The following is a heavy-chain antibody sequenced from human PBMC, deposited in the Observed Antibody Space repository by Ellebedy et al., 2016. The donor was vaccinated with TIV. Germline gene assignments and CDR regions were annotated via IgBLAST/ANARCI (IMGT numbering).Heavy chain of an antibody. V-gene: IGHV3-23*01. Sequence: GESLKISCAASGFTFSTYAMSWVRRAPGKGLEWVSVMSGTGGRGSTYYADSVKGRFTISRDTSKNTVNLQMNSLRVEDTAIYYCAKDLFYDSFGPFDYWGQGTLVTVSS. J-gene: IGHJ4*02. CDR1: GFTFSTYA. CDR2: MSGTGGRGST. D-gene: IGHD3-22*01. CDR3: AKDLFYDSFGPFDY.